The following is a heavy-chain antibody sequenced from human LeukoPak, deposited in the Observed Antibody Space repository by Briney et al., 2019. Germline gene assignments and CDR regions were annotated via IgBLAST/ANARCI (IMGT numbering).Heavy chain of an antibody. CDR3: ARDGDYEATFFDY. CDR1: GFTFSSYS. Sequence: PGGSLRLSCAASGFTFSSYSMNWVRQAPGKGLEWVSYISSSSTIYYADSVKSRFTISRDNAKNSLYLQMNSLRAEDTAVYYCARDGDYEATFFDYWGQGTLVTVSS. CDR2: ISSSSTI. J-gene: IGHJ4*02. D-gene: IGHD4-17*01. V-gene: IGHV3-48*04.